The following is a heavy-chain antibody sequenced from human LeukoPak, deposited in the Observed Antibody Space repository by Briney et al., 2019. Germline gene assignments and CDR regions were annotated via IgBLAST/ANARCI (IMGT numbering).Heavy chain of an antibody. CDR2: IIPILGIA. V-gene: IGHV1-69*04. J-gene: IGHJ6*02. D-gene: IGHD5-12*01. CDR3: ARDGYAYYYYGMDV. Sequence: ASVKVSCKASGGTFSSYAVSWVRQAPGQGLEWMGRIIPILGIANYAQKFQGRVTITADKSTSTAYMELSSLRSEDTAVYYCARDGYAYYYYGMDVWGQGTTVTVSS. CDR1: GGTFSSYA.